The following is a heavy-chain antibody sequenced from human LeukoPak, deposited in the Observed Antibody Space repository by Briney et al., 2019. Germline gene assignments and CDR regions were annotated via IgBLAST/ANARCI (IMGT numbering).Heavy chain of an antibody. CDR3: VRRSDILTGYVYYFDY. CDR2: IDPSDSYT. J-gene: IGHJ4*02. V-gene: IGHV5-10-1*01. D-gene: IGHD3-9*01. CDR1: GYSFTSYW. Sequence: GESLKISCKGSGYSFTSYWISWVRQMPGKGLEWMGRIDPSDSYTNYSPSFQGHVTISADKSISPAYLQWSSLEASDTAMYYCVRRSDILTGYVYYFDYWGQGTLVTVSS.